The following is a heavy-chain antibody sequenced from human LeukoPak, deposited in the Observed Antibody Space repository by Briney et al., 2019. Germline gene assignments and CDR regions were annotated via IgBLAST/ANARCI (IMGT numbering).Heavy chain of an antibody. J-gene: IGHJ4*02. D-gene: IGHD6-19*01. Sequence: GESLKISCEGSGYSFTTYWIGWVRQMPGKGLEWMGIIYPGDSDTRYSPSFQGQVTMSADKSISTAYLQWSSLKASDTAMYYCGEHLGQWLEDWGQGTLVTVSS. CDR2: IYPGDSDT. CDR1: GYSFTTYW. CDR3: GEHLGQWLED. V-gene: IGHV5-51*01.